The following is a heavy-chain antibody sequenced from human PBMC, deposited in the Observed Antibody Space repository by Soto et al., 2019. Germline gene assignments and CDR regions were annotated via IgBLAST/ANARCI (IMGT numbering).Heavy chain of an antibody. D-gene: IGHD3-22*01. Sequence: EVQLLESEGGLVQPGGSLRLSCAASGFTVSSYAMSWVRQAPGKGLEWVSAISGSGGSTYYADSVKGRFTISRDNSKNTLYLQMNSLRAEDTAVYYCAKGYNNYDSRRFDYWGQGTLVTVSS. V-gene: IGHV3-23*01. J-gene: IGHJ4*02. CDR1: GFTVSSYA. CDR2: ISGSGGST. CDR3: AKGYNNYDSRRFDY.